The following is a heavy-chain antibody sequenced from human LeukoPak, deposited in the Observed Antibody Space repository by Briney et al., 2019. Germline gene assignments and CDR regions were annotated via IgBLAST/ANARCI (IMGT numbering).Heavy chain of an antibody. CDR3: ARVPPYSSSWYPPGG. CDR1: GFTFSSYA. Sequence: PGGSLRLSCAASGFTFSSYAMSWVRQAPGKGLEWVSAISGSGGSTYYADSAKGRFTISRDNAKNSLYLQMNSLRAEDTAVYYCARVPPYSSSWYPPGGWGQGTLVTVSS. D-gene: IGHD6-13*01. CDR2: ISGSGGST. J-gene: IGHJ4*02. V-gene: IGHV3-23*01.